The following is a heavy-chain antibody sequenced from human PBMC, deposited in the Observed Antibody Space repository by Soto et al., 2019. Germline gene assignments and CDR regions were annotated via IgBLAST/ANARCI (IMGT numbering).Heavy chain of an antibody. Sequence: PGGSLRLSCAASGFTFDDYAMHWVRQAPGKGLEWVSGISWNSGSIGYADSVKGRFTISRDNAKNSLYLQMNSLRAEDTALYYCAKDSALIIKGTLDYWGQGTLVTVSS. D-gene: IGHD3-10*01. CDR2: ISWNSGSI. CDR3: AKDSALIIKGTLDY. V-gene: IGHV3-9*01. CDR1: GFTFDDYA. J-gene: IGHJ4*02.